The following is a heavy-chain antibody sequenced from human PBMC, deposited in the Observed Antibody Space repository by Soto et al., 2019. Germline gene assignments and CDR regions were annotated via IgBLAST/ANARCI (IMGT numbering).Heavy chain of an antibody. Sequence: GVSFRLSWSSSRFTFSSYAMHWFRQSTGNGLEWVAVISYDGSNKYYADSVKGRFTISRDNSKNSLYLQLNSLRAEDTAVYYCAIDSPPAAPYSSAWTGWFDPWGQGTLVTVSS. CDR1: RFTFSSYA. CDR3: AIDSPPAAPYSSAWTGWFDP. V-gene: IGHV3-30*07. D-gene: IGHD6-19*01. CDR2: ISYDGSNK. J-gene: IGHJ5*02.